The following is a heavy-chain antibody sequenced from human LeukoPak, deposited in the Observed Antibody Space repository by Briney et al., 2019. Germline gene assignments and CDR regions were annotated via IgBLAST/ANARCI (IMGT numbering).Heavy chain of an antibody. V-gene: IGHV5-51*01. CDR1: GYSFTSYW. CDR2: IYPGDSDT. J-gene: IGHJ6*03. CDR3: ARVEMATILGGFDYYYYMDV. Sequence: GESLKISCKGSGYSFTSYWIGWVRQMPGKGLEWMGIIYPGDSDTRYSPSFQGQVTTSADKSISTAYLQWSSLKASDTAMYYCARVEMATILGGFDYYYYMDVWGKGTTVTVSS. D-gene: IGHD5-24*01.